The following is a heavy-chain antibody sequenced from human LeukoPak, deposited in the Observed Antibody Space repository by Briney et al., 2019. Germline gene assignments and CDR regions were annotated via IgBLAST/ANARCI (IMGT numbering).Heavy chain of an antibody. CDR2: IVVGSGNT. CDR3: AADQQLEVYYGMDV. J-gene: IGHJ6*04. Sequence: GTSVKVSCKASGFTFTSSAVQWVRQARGQRLEWIGWIVVGSGNTNYAQKFQERVTITRDMSTSTAYMELSSLRSEDTAVYYCAADQQLEVYYGMDVWGKGTRSPSPQ. CDR1: GFTFTSSA. D-gene: IGHD6-13*01. V-gene: IGHV1-58*01.